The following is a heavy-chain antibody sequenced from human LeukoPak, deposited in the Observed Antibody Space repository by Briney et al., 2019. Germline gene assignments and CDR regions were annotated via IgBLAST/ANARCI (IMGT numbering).Heavy chain of an antibody. J-gene: IGHJ3*02. CDR2: IYRAGDT. Sequence: GGSLRLSCAASGFTLSTYDMHWVRHPTGEGLEWVSIIYRAGDTYHPGSVKGRFTISRDNAKNSLYLQMNSLRAEDTAVYYCAREMSGSNDALDIWGQGTMVTVSS. CDR3: AREMSGSNDALDI. D-gene: IGHD3-10*01. V-gene: IGHV3-13*01. CDR1: GFTLSTYD.